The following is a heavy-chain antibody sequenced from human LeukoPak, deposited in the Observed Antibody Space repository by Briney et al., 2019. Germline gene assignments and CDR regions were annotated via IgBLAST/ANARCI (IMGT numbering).Heavy chain of an antibody. Sequence: GRSLRLSCAASGFSFSTYALHWVRQAPGKGLEWVAVIANDERFKHYAESVKGRFTISRDTSKNTLYLQMNSLRVEDTAVYYCAKRGCSGGSCYFTNFDYWGQGTLVTVSS. V-gene: IGHV3-30-3*02. J-gene: IGHJ4*02. CDR1: GFSFSTYA. CDR3: AKRGCSGGSCYFTNFDY. CDR2: IANDERFK. D-gene: IGHD2-15*01.